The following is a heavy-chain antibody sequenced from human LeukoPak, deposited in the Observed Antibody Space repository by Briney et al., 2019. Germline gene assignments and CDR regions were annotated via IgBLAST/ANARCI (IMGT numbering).Heavy chain of an antibody. CDR2: ITGRSDTI. V-gene: IGHV3-48*01. J-gene: IGHJ4*02. D-gene: IGHD3-16*01. Sequence: GGSLRLSCAASAFTFSVYSMNWDRQAPGKGREWVSYITGRSDTIYYADSVKGRFTMSRDNAKNSVYLQMDSLRAEDTAVYYCATSNAYLDNWGQGTLVTVSS. CDR3: ATSNAYLDN. CDR1: AFTFSVYS.